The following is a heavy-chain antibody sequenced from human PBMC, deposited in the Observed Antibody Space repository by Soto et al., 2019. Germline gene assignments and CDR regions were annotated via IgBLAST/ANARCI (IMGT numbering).Heavy chain of an antibody. D-gene: IGHD2-21*02. Sequence: PGESLKISRKASGYSFTSYWIGWVRQMPGKGLEWMGIIYPGDSDTRYSPSFQGQVTISADKSISTAYLQWSSLKASDTAMYYCARQRGCDCCRXXYGMXXWGQGTPVTV. V-gene: IGHV5-51*01. J-gene: IGHJ6*02. CDR3: ARQRGCDCCRXXYGMXX. CDR1: GYSFTSYW. CDR2: IYPGDSDT.